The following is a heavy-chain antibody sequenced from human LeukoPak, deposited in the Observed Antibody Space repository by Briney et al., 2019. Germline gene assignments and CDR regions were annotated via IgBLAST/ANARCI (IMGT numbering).Heavy chain of an antibody. V-gene: IGHV3-30-3*01. CDR3: ARDGGAMIVVVMFDY. D-gene: IGHD3-22*01. CDR1: GFTFSSYA. CDR2: ISYDGSNK. Sequence: GGSLRLSCAASGFTFSSYAMHWVRQAPGKGLEWVAVISYDGSNKCYADSVKGRFTISRDNSKNTLYLQMNSLRAEDTAVYYCARDGGAMIVVVMFDYWGQGTLVTVSS. J-gene: IGHJ4*02.